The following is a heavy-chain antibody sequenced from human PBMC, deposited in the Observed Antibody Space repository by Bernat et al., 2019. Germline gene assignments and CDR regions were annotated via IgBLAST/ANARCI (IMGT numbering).Heavy chain of an antibody. CDR2: IYYSGST. Sequence: QLQLQESGPGLVKPSETLSLTCTVSGGSISSSSYYWGWIRQPPGKGLEWIGSIYYSGSTYYNPSLKSRVTISVDTSKNQFSLKLSSVTAADTAVYYCARREGSSSPNYYYYGMDVWGQGTTVTVSS. V-gene: IGHV4-39*01. J-gene: IGHJ6*02. D-gene: IGHD6-6*01. CDR1: GGSISSSSYY. CDR3: ARREGSSSPNYYYYGMDV.